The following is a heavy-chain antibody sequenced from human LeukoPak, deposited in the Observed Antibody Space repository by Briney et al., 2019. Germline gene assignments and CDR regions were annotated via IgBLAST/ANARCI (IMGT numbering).Heavy chain of an antibody. Sequence: GGSLRLSCTASGFTFSDYAMSWFRQAPGTGLDWVSFIRTKAHGGTAEYAASVKDRFTISRDDSKSIAHLQMNSLKIEDTAVYYCSRDPTTIARGYFDYWGQGTLVTVSS. J-gene: IGHJ4*02. V-gene: IGHV3-49*03. CDR2: IRTKAHGGTA. D-gene: IGHD4-11*01. CDR3: SRDPTTIARGYFDY. CDR1: GFTFSDYA.